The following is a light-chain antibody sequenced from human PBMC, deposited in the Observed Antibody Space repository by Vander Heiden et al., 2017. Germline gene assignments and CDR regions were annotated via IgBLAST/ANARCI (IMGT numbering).Light chain of an antibody. V-gene: IGKV4-1*01. CDR3: QQYFSTPQT. CDR1: QTVLYSSNNKNY. J-gene: IGKJ1*01. CDR2: WAS. Sequence: DIVMTQSPDSLPVSLGESATINCRSSQTVLYSSNNKNYLAWYQQKPRQPPKLLIYWASTRESGVPDRFSGSGSATDFTLTISSLQAEDVAVYYCQQYFSTPQTFGQGTKVEIK.